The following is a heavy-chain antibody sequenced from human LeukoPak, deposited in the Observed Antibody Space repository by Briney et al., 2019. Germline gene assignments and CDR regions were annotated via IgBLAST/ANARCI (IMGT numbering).Heavy chain of an antibody. CDR1: RFTFNNYA. D-gene: IGHD4-17*01. CDR3: AKGDYGSSPDY. V-gene: IGHV3-23*01. Sequence: GGSLRLSCAASRFTFNNYAMSWVRQAPGKGLEWVSAISGGGGSTYYADSVKGRFTISRDNSKNTLYLQMNSLRAEDTAVYYCAKGDYGSSPDYWGQGTLVTVSS. J-gene: IGHJ4*02. CDR2: ISGGGGST.